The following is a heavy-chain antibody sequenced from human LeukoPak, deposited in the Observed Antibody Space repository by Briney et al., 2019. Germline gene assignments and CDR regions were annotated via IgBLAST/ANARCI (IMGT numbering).Heavy chain of an antibody. D-gene: IGHD3-9*01. CDR3: ARGAPYYDILTGPDYFDY. CDR1: GLTFSSYA. CDR2: ISYDGSNK. Sequence: PGGSLRLSCAASGLTFSSYAMHWVRQAPGKGLEWVAVISYDGSNKYYADSVKGRFTISRDNSKNTLYLQMNSLRAEDTAVYYCARGAPYYDILTGPDYFDYWGQGTLVTVSS. V-gene: IGHV3-30*04. J-gene: IGHJ4*02.